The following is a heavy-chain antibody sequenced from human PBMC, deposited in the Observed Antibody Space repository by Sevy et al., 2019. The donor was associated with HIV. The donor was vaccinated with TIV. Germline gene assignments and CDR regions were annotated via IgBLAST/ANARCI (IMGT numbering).Heavy chain of an antibody. J-gene: IGHJ5*02. V-gene: IGHV4-61*01. Sequence: SETLSLTCTVSGGSISSSSYYWSWIRQPPGKGLEWIGYIYYSGSTNYNPSLKSRVTISVDTSKNQFSLKLSSVTAADTAVYYCARYVLGYCSGGSCYGWFDPWGQGTLVTVSS. D-gene: IGHD2-15*01. CDR2: IYYSGST. CDR3: ARYVLGYCSGGSCYGWFDP. CDR1: GGSISSSSYY.